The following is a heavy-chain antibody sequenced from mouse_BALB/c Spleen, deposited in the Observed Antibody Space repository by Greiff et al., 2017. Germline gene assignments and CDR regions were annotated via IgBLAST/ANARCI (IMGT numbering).Heavy chain of an antibody. Sequence: EVKLLESGPGLVKPSQSLSLTCTVTGYSITSDYAWNWIRQFPGNKLEWMGYISYSGSTSYNPSLKSRISITRDTSKNQFFLQLNSVTTEDTATYYCADGNPFAYWGQGTLVTVSA. CDR3: ADGNPFAY. J-gene: IGHJ3*01. CDR1: GYSITSDYA. D-gene: IGHD2-1*01. CDR2: ISYSGST. V-gene: IGHV3-2*02.